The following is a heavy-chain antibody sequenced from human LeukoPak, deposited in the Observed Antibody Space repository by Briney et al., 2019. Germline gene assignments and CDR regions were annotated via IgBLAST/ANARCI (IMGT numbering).Heavy chain of an antibody. CDR1: GYTFAAYF. CDR3: ARGGYCSSTSCYPFDY. V-gene: IGHV1-69*05. J-gene: IGHJ4*02. CDR2: IIPIFGTA. D-gene: IGHD2-2*01. Sequence: ASVKVSCKASGYTFAAYFMHWVRQAPGQGLEWMGGIIPIFGTANYAQKFQGRVTITTDESTSTAYMELSSLRSEDTAVYYCARGGYCSSTSCYPFDYWGQGTLVTVSS.